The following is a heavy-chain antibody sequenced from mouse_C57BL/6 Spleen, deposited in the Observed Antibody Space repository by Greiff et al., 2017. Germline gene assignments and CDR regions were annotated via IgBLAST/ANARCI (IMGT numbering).Heavy chain of an antibody. CDR2: ISSGSSTI. CDR1: GFTFSDYG. J-gene: IGHJ3*01. D-gene: IGHD2-13*01. V-gene: IGHV5-17*01. Sequence: EVKLMESGGGLVKPGGSLKLSCAASGFTFSDYGMHWVRQAPEKGLEWVAYISSGSSTIYYADTVKGRFTISRDNTNNTQFLQMTSLRSEDTAMYYSARGDLGVAYWGQGTLVTVSA. CDR3: ARGDLGVAY.